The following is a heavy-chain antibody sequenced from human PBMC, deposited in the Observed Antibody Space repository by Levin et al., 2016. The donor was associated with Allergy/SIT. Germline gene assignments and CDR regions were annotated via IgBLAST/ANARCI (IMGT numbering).Heavy chain of an antibody. Sequence: WVRQAPGQGLEWMGWMNPNSGNTGYAQKFQGRVTMTRNTSISTAYMELSSLRSEDTAVYYCGWFGERNGMDVWGQGTTVTVSS. J-gene: IGHJ6*02. V-gene: IGHV1-8*01. CDR2: MNPNSGNT. D-gene: IGHD3-10*01. CDR3: GWFGERNGMDV.